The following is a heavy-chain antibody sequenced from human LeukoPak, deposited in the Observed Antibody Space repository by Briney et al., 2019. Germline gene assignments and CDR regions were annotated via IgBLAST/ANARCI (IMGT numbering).Heavy chain of an antibody. D-gene: IGHD4-17*01. CDR3: ARAYGDYLY. CDR2: INHSGST. J-gene: IGHJ4*02. Sequence: KPSETLSLTCAVYGGSFSGYSWSWIRQPPGKGLEWIGEINHSGSTNYNPSLKSRVTISVDTSKNQFSLKLSSVTAADTAVYYCARAYGDYLYWGQGTLVTVSS. V-gene: IGHV4-34*01. CDR1: GGSFSGYS.